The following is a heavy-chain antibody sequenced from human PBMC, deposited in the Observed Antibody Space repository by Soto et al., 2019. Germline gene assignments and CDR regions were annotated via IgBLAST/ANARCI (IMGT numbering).Heavy chain of an antibody. Sequence: QVQLQESGPGLVKPSETLSLTCTVSGASVSSGNYYWSWIRQPPGKGLECIGYISYSGSTNYNPSLQSRVTISTDTSKNQFSLKLSSVTAADTAVYYCARGSGSYYAYWGQGTLVTVSS. CDR2: ISYSGST. V-gene: IGHV4-61*01. CDR1: GASVSSGNYY. J-gene: IGHJ4*02. D-gene: IGHD1-26*01. CDR3: ARGSGSYYAY.